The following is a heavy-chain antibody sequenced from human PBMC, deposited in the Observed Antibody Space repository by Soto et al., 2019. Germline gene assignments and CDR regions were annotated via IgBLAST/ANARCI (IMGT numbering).Heavy chain of an antibody. CDR3: AKDVEGYCSGGSCLHAFDI. Sequence: GGSLRLSCAASGFTFSSYGMHWVRQAPGKGLEWVAVISYDGSNKYYADSVKGRFTISRDNSKNTLYLQMNSLRAEDTAVYYCAKDVEGYCSGGSCLHAFDIWGQGTMVTVSS. CDR1: GFTFSSYG. V-gene: IGHV3-30*18. CDR2: ISYDGSNK. J-gene: IGHJ3*02. D-gene: IGHD2-15*01.